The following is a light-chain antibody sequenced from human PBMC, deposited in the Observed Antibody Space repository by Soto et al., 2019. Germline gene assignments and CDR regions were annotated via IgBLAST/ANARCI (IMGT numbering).Light chain of an antibody. V-gene: IGLV2-14*01. Sequence: QSALTQPASVSGSPGQSITISCTGTSSDIGGFNYVSWYQQHPGTAPKLIIYEVSNRPSGVSNRFSGSKSGNTASLTISGLQVEDEADYFCGSFTTSRIGLFGGGTKLTVL. CDR2: EVS. J-gene: IGLJ3*02. CDR3: GSFTTSRIGL. CDR1: SSDIGGFNY.